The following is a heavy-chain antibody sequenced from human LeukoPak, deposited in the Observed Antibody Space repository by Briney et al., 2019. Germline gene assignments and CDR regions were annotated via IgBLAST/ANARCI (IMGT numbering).Heavy chain of an antibody. CDR2: IYYSGST. D-gene: IGHD6-13*01. CDR3: ARQNSGYSAGRPFDY. J-gene: IGHJ4*02. CDR1: GGSISSISYY. V-gene: IGHV4-39*01. Sequence: SETLSLTCTVSGGSISSISYYRGWIRQPPGKGLEWIGSIYYSGSTYYNPSLKSRVTISVDTSKNQFSLKLSSVTAADTAVYYCARQNSGYSAGRPFDYWGQGTLVTVSS.